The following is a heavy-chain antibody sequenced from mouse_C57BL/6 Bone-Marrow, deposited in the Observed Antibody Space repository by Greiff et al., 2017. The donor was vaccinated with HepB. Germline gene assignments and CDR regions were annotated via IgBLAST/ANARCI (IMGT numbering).Heavy chain of an antibody. J-gene: IGHJ2*01. CDR2: IRSKSSNYAT. CDR3: VRDPSYGNKGNYFDY. V-gene: IGHV10-3*01. D-gene: IGHD2-1*01. CDR1: GFTFNTYA. Sequence: DVKLVESGGGLVQPKGSLKLSCAASGFTFNTYAMHWVRQAPGKGLEWVARIRSKSSNYATYYADSVKDRFTISRDDSQSMLYLQMNNLKTEDTAMYYCVRDPSYGNKGNYFDYWGQGTTLTVSS.